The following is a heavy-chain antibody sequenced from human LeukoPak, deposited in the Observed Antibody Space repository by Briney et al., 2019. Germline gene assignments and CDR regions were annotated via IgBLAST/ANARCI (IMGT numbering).Heavy chain of an antibody. D-gene: IGHD2-2*01. CDR2: YDGSNK. J-gene: IGHJ4*02. CDR3: AKGEGDIVVVPAAPDY. V-gene: IGHV3-30*02. Sequence: YDGSNKYYADSVKGRFTISRDNSKNTLYLQMNSLRAEDTAVYYCAKGEGDIVVVPAAPDYWGQGTLVTVSS.